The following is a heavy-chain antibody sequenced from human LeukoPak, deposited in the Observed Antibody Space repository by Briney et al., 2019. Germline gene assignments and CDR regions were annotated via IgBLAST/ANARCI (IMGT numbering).Heavy chain of an antibody. CDR3: ARDNYYDSSGYYLGSWFDP. D-gene: IGHD3-22*01. CDR1: GYTFSGYY. CDR2: INPNSGGT. Sequence: ASVKVSCKASGYTFSGYYMHWVRQAPEQGLEWMGRINPNSGGTNYAQKFQGRVTMTRDTSITTVYMELNRLRSDDTAVYYCARDNYYDSSGYYLGSWFDPWGQGTLVTVSS. J-gene: IGHJ5*02. V-gene: IGHV1-2*06.